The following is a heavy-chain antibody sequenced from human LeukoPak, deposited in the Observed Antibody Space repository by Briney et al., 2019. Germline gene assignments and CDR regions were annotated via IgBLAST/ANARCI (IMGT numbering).Heavy chain of an antibody. CDR3: ARDPRARIAVAGPGGY. J-gene: IGHJ4*02. CDR1: GYTFTSYG. CDR2: ISAYNGNT. Sequence: GSVKVSCKASGYTFTSYGISWVRQAPGQGLEWMGWISAYNGNTNYAQKLQGRVTMTTDTSTSAAYMELRSLRSDDTAVYYCARDPRARIAVAGPGGYWGQGTLVTVSS. V-gene: IGHV1-18*01. D-gene: IGHD6-19*01.